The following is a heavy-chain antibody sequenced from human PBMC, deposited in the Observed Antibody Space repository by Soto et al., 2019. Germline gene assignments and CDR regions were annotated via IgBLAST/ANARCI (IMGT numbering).Heavy chain of an antibody. V-gene: IGHV4-39*01. CDR3: ARHVSHIYNGYDGPYGMDV. CDR1: GGSISSSSYY. D-gene: IGHD5-12*01. J-gene: IGHJ6*02. Sequence: PSETLSLTCTVSGGSISSSSYYWGWIRQPPGKGLEWIGSIYYSGSTYYNPSLKSRVTISVDTSKNQFSLKLSSVTAADTAVYYCARHVSHIYNGYDGPYGMDVWGQGTTVTVSS. CDR2: IYYSGST.